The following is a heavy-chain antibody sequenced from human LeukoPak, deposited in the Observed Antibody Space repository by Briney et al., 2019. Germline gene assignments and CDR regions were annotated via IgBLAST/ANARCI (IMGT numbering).Heavy chain of an antibody. CDR2: ISYDGSNK. V-gene: IGHV3-30*03. D-gene: IGHD1-7*01. Sequence: GGSLRLSCAASGFTFSSYSMNWVRQAPDKGLEWVAVISYDGSNKYYGDSVKGRFTISRDNSKNTLYLQMNSLRAEDTAVYYCARARPGTTLYGYWGQGTLVTVSS. CDR1: GFTFSSYS. J-gene: IGHJ4*02. CDR3: ARARPGTTLYGY.